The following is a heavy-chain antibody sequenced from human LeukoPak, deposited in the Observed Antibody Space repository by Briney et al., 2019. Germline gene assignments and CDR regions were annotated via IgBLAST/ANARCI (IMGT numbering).Heavy chain of an antibody. D-gene: IGHD3-10*01. CDR2: INPSGGST. CDR1: GYTFTGYY. J-gene: IGHJ3*02. Sequence: ASVKVSCKASGYTFTGYYMHWVRQAPGQGLEWMGIINPSGGSTSYAQKFQGRVTMTRDTSTSTVYMELSSLRSEDTAVYYCARETPGSPYHSQRGSHDAFDIWGQGTMVTVSS. V-gene: IGHV1-46*01. CDR3: ARETPGSPYHSQRGSHDAFDI.